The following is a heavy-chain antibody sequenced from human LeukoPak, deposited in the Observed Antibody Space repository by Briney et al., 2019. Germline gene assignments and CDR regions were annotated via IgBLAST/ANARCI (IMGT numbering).Heavy chain of an antibody. CDR3: ARALFYSPFDY. V-gene: IGHV4-4*02. CDR2: IYHSGT. Sequence: SGTLSLTCAVSGGSISNSNWWSWVRQPPGKGLEWIGEIYHSGTNYNPSLKSRVTMSIDKSKNQFSLNLSSVTAADTAVYYCARALFYSPFDYWGQGTLVTVSS. J-gene: IGHJ4*02. CDR1: GGSISNSNW. D-gene: IGHD2-15*01.